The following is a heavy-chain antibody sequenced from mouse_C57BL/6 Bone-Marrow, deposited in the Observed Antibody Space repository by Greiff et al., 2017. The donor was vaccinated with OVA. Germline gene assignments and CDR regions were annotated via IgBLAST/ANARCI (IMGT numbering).Heavy chain of an antibody. Sequence: QVQLQQSGAELVKPGASVKLSCKASGYTFTSYWMHWVKQRPGQGLEWIGRIHPNSGSTNYNEKFKSKATLTVDTSSSTAYMQLSSLTSEDSAVYCCARNARWFAYWGQGTLVTVSA. CDR3: ARNARWFAY. V-gene: IGHV1-64*01. CDR1: GYTFTSYW. CDR2: IHPNSGST. J-gene: IGHJ3*01.